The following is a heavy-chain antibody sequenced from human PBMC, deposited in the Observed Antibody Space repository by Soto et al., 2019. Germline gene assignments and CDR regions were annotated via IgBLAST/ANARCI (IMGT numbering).Heavy chain of an antibody. CDR3: ARDPEYGDYWYPAFGFDY. J-gene: IGHJ4*02. CDR2: ISSSGSTI. CDR1: GFTFSDYY. Sequence: QVQLVESGGGLVKPGGSLRLSCAASGFTFSDYYMSWIRQAPGKGLEWVSYISSSGSTIYYADSVKGRFTISRDNAKNSLYLQMNSLRAEDTAVYYCARDPEYGDYWYPAFGFDYWGQGTLVTVSS. V-gene: IGHV3-11*01. D-gene: IGHD4-17*01.